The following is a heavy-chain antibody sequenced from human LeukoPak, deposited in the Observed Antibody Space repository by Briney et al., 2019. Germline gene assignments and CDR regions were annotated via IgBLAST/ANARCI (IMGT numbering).Heavy chain of an antibody. V-gene: IGHV1-69*13. CDR2: IIPIFGTA. CDR1: GGTFSSYA. J-gene: IGHJ4*02. CDR3: ASSVDTAMEWYYFDY. Sequence: ASVKVSCKASGGTFSSYAISWVRQAPGQGLERMGGIIPIFGTANYAQKFQGRVTITADESTSTAYMELSSLRSEDTAVYYCASSVDTAMEWYYFDYWGQGTLVTVSS. D-gene: IGHD5-18*01.